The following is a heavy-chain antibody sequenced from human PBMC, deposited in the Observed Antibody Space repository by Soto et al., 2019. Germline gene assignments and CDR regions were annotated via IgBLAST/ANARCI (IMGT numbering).Heavy chain of an antibody. J-gene: IGHJ4*02. D-gene: IGHD5-18*01. CDR2: LFGDGSNT. CDR3: VSGDNGNFRMIY. CDR1: GFTFSTYW. V-gene: IGHV3-74*01. Sequence: EVQLVESGGDLVQPGGSLRLSCAASGFTFSTYWMHWVRQAPGKGLVWVSRLFGDGSNTAYADSVKGRFTISRDNAKNMLYLQMNSLRPEDTAVYYCVSGDNGNFRMIYWGQGTLVTVSS.